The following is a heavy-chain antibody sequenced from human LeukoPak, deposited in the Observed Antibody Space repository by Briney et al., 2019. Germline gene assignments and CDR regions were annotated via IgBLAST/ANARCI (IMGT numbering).Heavy chain of an antibody. D-gene: IGHD2-2*01. Sequence: GGSLRLSCAASGFTFSSYWMHWVRQAPGKGLVWVSRINNDGSSTIYADSVNGRFTISRDNAKNTLYLQMNSLRAEDTAVYYCVRHCSSTSCYDYWGQGTLVTVSS. V-gene: IGHV3-74*01. J-gene: IGHJ4*02. CDR1: GFTFSSYW. CDR3: VRHCSSTSCYDY. CDR2: INNDGSST.